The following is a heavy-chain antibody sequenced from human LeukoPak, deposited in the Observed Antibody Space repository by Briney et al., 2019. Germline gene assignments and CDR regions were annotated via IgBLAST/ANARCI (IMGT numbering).Heavy chain of an antibody. Sequence: GGSLRLSCAASGLTLSSYAMSWVRQAPGKGLEWVSAISGSGGTTYYADSVKGRFTISRDNSKNTLYLQMNSLRAEDTAIYYCAKEGGEFLYGMDVWGQGTTVTVSS. CDR1: GLTLSSYA. V-gene: IGHV3-23*01. CDR3: AKEGGEFLYGMDV. CDR2: ISGSGGTT. J-gene: IGHJ6*02. D-gene: IGHD3-10*01.